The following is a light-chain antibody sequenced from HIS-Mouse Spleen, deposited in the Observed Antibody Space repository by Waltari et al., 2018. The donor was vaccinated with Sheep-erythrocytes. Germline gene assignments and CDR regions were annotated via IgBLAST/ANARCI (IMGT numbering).Light chain of an antibody. CDR3: QAWDSSTAWV. J-gene: IGLJ3*02. CDR1: KLGDKY. V-gene: IGLV3-1*01. Sequence: SYELTQPPSVSVSSGQTASITCSGDKLGDKYACWYQQRPGQSPVLVIYQDSKRPSERPGRFSGSNSGNTATLTISGTQAMDEADYYCQAWDSSTAWVFGGGTKLTVL. CDR2: QDS.